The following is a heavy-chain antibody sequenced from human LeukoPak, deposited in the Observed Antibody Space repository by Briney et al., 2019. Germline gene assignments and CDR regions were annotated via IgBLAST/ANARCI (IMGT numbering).Heavy chain of an antibody. CDR1: GFTFSSYA. CDR3: TTEFPDGDYVPYFDY. CDR2: ISYDGSNK. V-gene: IGHV3-30*04. J-gene: IGHJ4*02. Sequence: PGGSLRLSCAASGFTFSSYAMHWVRQAPGKGLEWVAVISYDGSNKYYADSVKGRFTISRDNSKNTLYLQMNSLRAEDTAVYYCTTEFPDGDYVPYFDYWGQGTLVTVSS. D-gene: IGHD4-17*01.